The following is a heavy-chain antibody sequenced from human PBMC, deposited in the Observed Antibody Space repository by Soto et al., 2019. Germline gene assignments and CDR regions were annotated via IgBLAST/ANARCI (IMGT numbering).Heavy chain of an antibody. Sequence: LGESLKISCKTSGYSFTSFWIGWVRQMPGKGLEWMGIIYPGDSDTRYSPSFQGQVTISADKSISTACLQWSSLKASDTAMYYCARSSSSGWDIDYWAQGTLVTVSS. D-gene: IGHD6-19*01. J-gene: IGHJ4*02. CDR2: IYPGDSDT. V-gene: IGHV5-51*01. CDR3: ARSSSSGWDIDY. CDR1: GYSFTSFW.